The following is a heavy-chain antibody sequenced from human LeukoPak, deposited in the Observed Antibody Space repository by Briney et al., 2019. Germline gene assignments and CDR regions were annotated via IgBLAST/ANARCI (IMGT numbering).Heavy chain of an antibody. CDR2: IYPDDSDT. V-gene: IGHV5-51*01. D-gene: IGHD4-11*01. J-gene: IGHJ4*02. CDR1: GYSFTTYW. Sequence: GESLKISCKGSGYSFTTYWIGWVRQMPGKGLEWMGIIYPDDSDTRYSPSFQGQVTISADKSISTAYLQWSSLRASDTAMYYCARRTEAYYSNYDYWGQGTLVTVSS. CDR3: ARRTEAYYSNYDY.